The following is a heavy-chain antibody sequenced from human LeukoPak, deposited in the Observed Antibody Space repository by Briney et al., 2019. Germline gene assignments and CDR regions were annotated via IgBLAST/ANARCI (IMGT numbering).Heavy chain of an antibody. V-gene: IGHV3-23*01. J-gene: IGHJ4*02. D-gene: IGHD6-13*01. Sequence: GGSLRLSCAASGFTFSNYAMSWVRQAPGKGLEWVSGISGNGATQYYADSVKGWFTISRDNSKNTQYLQMNSLRGEDTAVYYCAKEPSSSRNPARYFDYWGQGALVTVSS. CDR2: ISGNGATQ. CDR1: GFTFSNYA. CDR3: AKEPSSSRNPARYFDY.